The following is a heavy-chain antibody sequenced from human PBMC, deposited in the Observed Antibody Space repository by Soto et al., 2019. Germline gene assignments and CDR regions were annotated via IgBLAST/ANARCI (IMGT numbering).Heavy chain of an antibody. Sequence: PSETLSLTCAVYGGSFSGYYWSWIRQPPGKGLEWIGEINHSGSTNYNPSLKSRVTISVDTSKNQFSLKLSSVTAADTAVYYCARAGLRVVLPAAAFYYYYGMDVWGQGTTVTVS. CDR2: INHSGST. D-gene: IGHD2-2*01. V-gene: IGHV4-34*01. CDR1: GGSFSGYY. J-gene: IGHJ6*02. CDR3: ARAGLRVVLPAAAFYYYYGMDV.